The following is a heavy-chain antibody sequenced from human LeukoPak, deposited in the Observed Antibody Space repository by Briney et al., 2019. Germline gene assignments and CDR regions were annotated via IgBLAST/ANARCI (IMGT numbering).Heavy chain of an antibody. CDR1: GYTFTSYD. V-gene: IGHV1-8*01. CDR2: MNPNSGNT. D-gene: IGHD3-3*01. CDR3: ARGPPYDFWSGCYSHSYYYYGMDV. Sequence: ASVKVSCKASGYTFTSYDINWVRQATGQGLEWMGWMNPNSGNTGYAQKFQGRVTMTRNTSISTAYMELSSLRSEDTAVYYCARGPPYDFWSGCYSHSYYYYGMDVWGQGTTVTVSS. J-gene: IGHJ6*02.